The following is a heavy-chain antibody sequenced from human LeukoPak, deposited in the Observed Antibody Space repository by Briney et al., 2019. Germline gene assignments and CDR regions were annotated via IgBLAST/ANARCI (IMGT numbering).Heavy chain of an antibody. V-gene: IGHV4-59*10. CDR3: ARGAPHYYFDY. CDR2: IYTSGST. CDR1: GGSFSGYY. Sequence: SENLSLTCAVYGGSFSGYYWSWIRQPPGKGLEWIGRIYTSGSTNYNPSLKSRVTISVDTSKNQFSLKLSSVTAADTAVYYCARGAPHYYFDYWGQGTLVTVSS. J-gene: IGHJ4*02.